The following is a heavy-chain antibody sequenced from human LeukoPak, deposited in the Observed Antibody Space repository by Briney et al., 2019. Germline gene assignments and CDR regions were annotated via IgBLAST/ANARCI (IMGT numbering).Heavy chain of an antibody. V-gene: IGHV3-11*03. D-gene: IGHD6-19*01. CDR3: ARTPQQWPASGNY. CDR1: GFTFSDYY. J-gene: IGHJ4*02. Sequence: PGGSLRLSCAASGFTFSDYYMSWIRQAPGKGLEGVSYISSSSSYTNYADSVKGRFTISRDNAKNSLYLQMNSLRAEDTAVYYCARTPQQWPASGNYWGQGTLVTVSS. CDR2: ISSSSSYT.